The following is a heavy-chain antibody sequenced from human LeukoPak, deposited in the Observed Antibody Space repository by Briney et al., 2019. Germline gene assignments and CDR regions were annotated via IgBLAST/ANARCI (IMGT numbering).Heavy chain of an antibody. V-gene: IGHV3-30-3*01. D-gene: IGHD1-26*01. J-gene: IGHJ4*02. Sequence: GGSLRLSCAASGFTFSGYAMHWVRQAPGKGLEWATIISYDGSNKYYADSLKGRFTISRDNAKNSPYLQMNNLRAEDTAVYYCARGPATRVYYFDYWGRGTLVTVSS. CDR2: ISYDGSNK. CDR1: GFTFSGYA. CDR3: ARGPATRVYYFDY.